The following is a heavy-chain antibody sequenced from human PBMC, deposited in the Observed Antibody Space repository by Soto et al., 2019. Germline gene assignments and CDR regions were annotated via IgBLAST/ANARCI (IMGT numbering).Heavy chain of an antibody. CDR1: GFTFSSYA. D-gene: IGHD3-10*01. Sequence: WVLRLSCAASGFTFSSYAMHWVRQAPGKGLEWVAVISYDGSNKYYADSVKGRFTISRDNSKNTLYLQMNSLRAEDTAVYYCAREHAPRRVGELLPFDYWGQGTLVTVSS. CDR3: AREHAPRRVGELLPFDY. CDR2: ISYDGSNK. V-gene: IGHV3-30-3*01. J-gene: IGHJ4*02.